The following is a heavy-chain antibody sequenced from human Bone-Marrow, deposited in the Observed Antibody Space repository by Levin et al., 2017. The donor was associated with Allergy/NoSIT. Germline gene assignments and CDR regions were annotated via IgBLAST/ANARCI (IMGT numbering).Heavy chain of an antibody. V-gene: IGHV4-59*01. J-gene: IGHJ5*02. CDR1: GGSISSYY. CDR3: ARSSYGDYRAEWFDP. CDR2: IYYSGST. Sequence: SETLSLTCTVSGGSISSYYWSWIRQPPGKGLEWIGYIYYSGSTNYNPSLKSRVTISVDTSKNQFSLKLSSVTAADTAVYYCARSSYGDYRAEWFDPWGQGTLVTVSS. D-gene: IGHD4-17*01.